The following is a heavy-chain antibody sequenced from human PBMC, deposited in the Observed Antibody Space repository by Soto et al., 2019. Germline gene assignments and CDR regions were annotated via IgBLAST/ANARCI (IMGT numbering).Heavy chain of an antibody. CDR3: ARDQGIAVAGPSSYYYYGMDV. V-gene: IGHV4-59*01. CDR1: GGSISSYY. J-gene: IGHJ6*02. Sequence: SETLSLTCTVSGGSISSYYWSWIRQPPGKGLEWIGYIYYSGSTNYNPSLKSRVTISVDTSKNQFSLKLSSVTAADTAVYYCARDQGIAVAGPSSYYYYGMDVWGQGTTVTVSS. CDR2: IYYSGST. D-gene: IGHD6-19*01.